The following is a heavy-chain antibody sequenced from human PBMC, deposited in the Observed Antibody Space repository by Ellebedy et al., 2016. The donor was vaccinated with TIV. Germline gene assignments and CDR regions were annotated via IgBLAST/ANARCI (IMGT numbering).Heavy chain of an antibody. Sequence: GESLKFSCKGSGYSFISYCIGWVRHLPGKLLEWMGYIYPGDSDTRYSPSFQGQVTISVDKSISTADLQCSSLKASDTAIYYCARGDRGSGWYCDKWGQGTLVTVSS. CDR2: IYPGDSDT. V-gene: IGHV5-51*01. D-gene: IGHD6-19*01. CDR3: ARGDRGSGWYCDK. J-gene: IGHJ4*02. CDR1: GYSFISYC.